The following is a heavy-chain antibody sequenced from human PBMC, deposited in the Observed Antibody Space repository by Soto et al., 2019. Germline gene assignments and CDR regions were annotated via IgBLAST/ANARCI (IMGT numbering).Heavy chain of an antibody. CDR1: GYRFTSYW. CDR2: VYVDDSDT. J-gene: IGHJ4*02. CDR3: AKTLLVFRWLQRARLFDY. Sequence: XESLNISCEDSGYRFTSYWIALVRQMRGKGLEWMGIVYVDDSDTKYSPSFEGRVTISRDNSKNTLYLQMNSLRAEDTAVYYCAKTLLVFRWLQRARLFDYWGQGTLVTVSS. D-gene: IGHD5-12*01. V-gene: IGHV5-51*01.